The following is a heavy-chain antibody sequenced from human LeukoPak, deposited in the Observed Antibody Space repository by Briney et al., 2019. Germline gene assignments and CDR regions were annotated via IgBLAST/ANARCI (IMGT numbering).Heavy chain of an antibody. Sequence: GQSLRLSCTASAFTFSDYTMSWVRQAPGKGLEWVSCISSNGDAIYYADSVKGRFTVSRDNAKNTVYMQMNSLRAEDTAVYYCAKAFVRVADTPPHVSRGQGTLVTVSS. CDR1: AFTFSDYT. CDR2: ISSNGDAI. D-gene: IGHD2-15*01. V-gene: IGHV3-21*06. J-gene: IGHJ4*02. CDR3: AKAFVRVADTPPHVS.